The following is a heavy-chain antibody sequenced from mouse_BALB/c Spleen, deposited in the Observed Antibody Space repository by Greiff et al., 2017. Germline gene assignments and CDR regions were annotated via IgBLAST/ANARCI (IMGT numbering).Heavy chain of an antibody. CDR1: GYSFTSYT. J-gene: IGHJ3*01. CDR2: INPSSGYT. CDR3: ARGVNRYDDWFAY. Sequence: QVQLQQSAAELARPGASVTMSCKASGYSFTSYTMHWVKQRPGQGLEWIGYINPSSGYTEYNHKFKDKTTLAADKSSSTAYMKLSSLTSEDSAVYYCARGVNRYDDWFAYWGQGTLVTVSA. V-gene: IGHV1-4*02. D-gene: IGHD2-14*01.